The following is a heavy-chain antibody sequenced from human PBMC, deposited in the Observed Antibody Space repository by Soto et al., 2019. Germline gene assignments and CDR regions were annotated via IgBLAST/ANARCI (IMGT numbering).Heavy chain of an antibody. CDR3: ARADILTGSFDY. Sequence: GASVKVSCKASGYTFTSYAMHWVRQAPGQRLEWMGWINAGNGNTKYSQKFQGRVTITRDTSASTAYMELSSLRSEDTAVYYCARADILTGSFDYWGQGTLVTVSS. D-gene: IGHD3-9*01. V-gene: IGHV1-3*01. J-gene: IGHJ4*02. CDR2: INAGNGNT. CDR1: GYTFTSYA.